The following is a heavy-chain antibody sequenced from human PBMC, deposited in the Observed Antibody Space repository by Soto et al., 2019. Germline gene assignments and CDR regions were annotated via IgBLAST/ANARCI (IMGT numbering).Heavy chain of an antibody. V-gene: IGHV1-18*01. CDR2: TSAFNGDT. J-gene: IGHJ4*02. D-gene: IGHD1-26*01. Sequence: QVQLVQSGAEVKKPGASVKIACKASGYTFTSYGTSWVRQAPGQGLEWMGWTSAFNGDTNYAQRLHDRVTMTTDTSTSTAYVELRSLRTYDTAVFYCATGATGEYWGQGTLVTVSS. CDR1: GYTFTSYG. CDR3: ATGATGEY.